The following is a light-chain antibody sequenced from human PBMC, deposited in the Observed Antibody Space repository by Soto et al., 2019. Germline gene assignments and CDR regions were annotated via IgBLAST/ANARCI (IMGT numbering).Light chain of an antibody. CDR2: GVT. CDR3: SSFTSTSPLAL. Sequence: QSALTQSASVSGSPVQSITISCTGTSSDIGGYDFVSWYQQYPGKAPQLLIYGVTYRPSGVSHRFSGSKSGNTASLTISGLQTEDEADYYCSSFTSTSPLALFGPGTKVTVL. J-gene: IGLJ1*01. CDR1: SSDIGGYDF. V-gene: IGLV2-14*03.